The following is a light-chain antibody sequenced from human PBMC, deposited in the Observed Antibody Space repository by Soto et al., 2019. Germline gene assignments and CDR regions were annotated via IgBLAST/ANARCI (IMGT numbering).Light chain of an antibody. CDR3: QQYGSSPT. Sequence: IVMTQSPATLSVSPGERATLSCRASQSVSSSYLAWYQQKPGQAPRLLIYGASTRATGIPARFSGSGSGTEFTLTISRLEPEDFAVYYCQQYGSSPTFGQGTKVDIK. J-gene: IGKJ1*01. V-gene: IGKV3-20*01. CDR1: QSVSSSY. CDR2: GAS.